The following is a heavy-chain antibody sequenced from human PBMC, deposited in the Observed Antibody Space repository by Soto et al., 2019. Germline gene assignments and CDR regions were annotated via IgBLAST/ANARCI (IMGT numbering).Heavy chain of an antibody. V-gene: IGHV5-51*01. D-gene: IGHD3-9*01. CDR3: ARRLYFDTWFDP. Sequence: GESLKISCKASGDNFATFWIGWVLQVPWEGLEWMAIIYPENSNVEYSPSYKGRITISADKSLNTAYLQWNSLRASDSAMYYCARRLYFDTWFDPWGQGTLVTVSS. CDR1: GDNFATFW. CDR2: IYPENSNV. J-gene: IGHJ5*02.